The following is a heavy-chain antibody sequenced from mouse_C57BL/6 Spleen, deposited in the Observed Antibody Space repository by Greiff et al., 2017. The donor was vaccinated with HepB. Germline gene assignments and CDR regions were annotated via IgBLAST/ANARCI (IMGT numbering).Heavy chain of an antibody. CDR3: ARQGDDGYYEAMDY. CDR1: GFTFSDYY. CDR2: ISNGGGST. D-gene: IGHD2-3*01. J-gene: IGHJ4*01. Sequence: EVQGVESGGGLVQPGGSLKLSCAASGFTFSDYYMYWVRQTPEKRLEWVAYISNGGGSTYYPDTVKGPFTISRDNAKNTLYLQMSRLKSEDTAMYYCARQGDDGYYEAMDYWGQGTSVTVSS. V-gene: IGHV5-12*01.